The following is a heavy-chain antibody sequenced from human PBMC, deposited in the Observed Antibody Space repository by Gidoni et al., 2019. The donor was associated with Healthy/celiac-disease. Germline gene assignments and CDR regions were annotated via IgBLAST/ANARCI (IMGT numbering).Heavy chain of an antibody. Sequence: QVQLVQSGAEVKKPGASVKVSCKTSGYTFTSYGLSGVQQAPGQGLEWMGLISGYNANTNASQKRQGRVTITTVTSTSTAYIERRSLISDATALYYCAREDSSGYSRDYWVQGTLVTVSS. J-gene: IGHJ4*02. V-gene: IGHV1-18*01. CDR3: AREDSSGYSRDY. CDR1: GYTFTSYG. D-gene: IGHD3-22*01. CDR2: ISGYNANT.